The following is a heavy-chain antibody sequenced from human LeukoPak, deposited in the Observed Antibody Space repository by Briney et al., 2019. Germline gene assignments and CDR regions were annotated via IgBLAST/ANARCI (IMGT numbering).Heavy chain of an antibody. CDR1: GFTFSSYS. D-gene: IGHD3-10*01. CDR3: ARGPPPYGSGSYPPDY. CDR2: ISSSSSTI. Sequence: GGSLRLSCAASGFTFSSYSMNWVRHAPGKGLEWVSYISSSSSTIYYADSVKGRFTISRDNAKNSLYLQMNSLRAEDTAVYYCARGPPPYGSGSYPPDYWGQGTLVTVSS. J-gene: IGHJ4*02. V-gene: IGHV3-48*01.